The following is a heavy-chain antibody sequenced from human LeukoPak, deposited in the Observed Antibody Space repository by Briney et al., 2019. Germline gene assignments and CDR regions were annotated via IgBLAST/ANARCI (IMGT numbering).Heavy chain of an antibody. CDR2: INHSGST. D-gene: IGHD2-15*01. Sequence: SSETLSLTCAVYGGSFSGYYWGWIRQPPGKGLEWIGEINHSGSTNYNPSLKSRVTISVDTSKNQFSLKLSSVTAADTAVYYCARRQWCCFDYWGQGTLVTVSS. CDR3: ARRQWCCFDY. V-gene: IGHV4-34*01. CDR1: GGSFSGYY. J-gene: IGHJ4*02.